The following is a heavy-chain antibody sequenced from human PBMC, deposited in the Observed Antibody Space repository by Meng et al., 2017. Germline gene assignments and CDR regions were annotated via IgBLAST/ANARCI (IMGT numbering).Heavy chain of an antibody. CDR2: IYYSGST. Sequence: QVQLQVSGPVPVRPSETLSPPCTVSGSSVSSGSYYWRWIRQPPGKGLEWIGYIYYSGSTNYNPSIKSRVTISVDTSKNQFSLKLSSVTAADTAVYYCAREAIFGVAPGALDYWGQGTLVTVSS. CDR1: GSSVSSGSYY. CDR3: AREAIFGVAPGALDY. D-gene: IGHD3-3*01. J-gene: IGHJ4*02. V-gene: IGHV4-61*01.